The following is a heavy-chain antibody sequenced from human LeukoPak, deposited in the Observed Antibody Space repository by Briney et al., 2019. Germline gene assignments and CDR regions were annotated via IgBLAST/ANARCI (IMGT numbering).Heavy chain of an antibody. CDR2: ICGCDGST. CDR1: GFTFSSYA. D-gene: IGHD5-24*01. V-gene: IGHV3-23*01. Sequence: PPGGSLTLSCAASGFTFSSYAMSWVRQAPAKGLEWVSAICGCDGSTYYADSVQGRFTISRDNSKNTLYLQMNSLRAEDTAVYYCAKSIRGWLQYGQRRGYYFDYWGQGTLVTVSS. J-gene: IGHJ4*02. CDR3: AKSIRGWLQYGQRRGYYFDY.